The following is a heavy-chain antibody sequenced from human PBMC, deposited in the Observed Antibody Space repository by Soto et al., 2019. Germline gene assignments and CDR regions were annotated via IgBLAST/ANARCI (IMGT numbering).Heavy chain of an antibody. CDR2: IWYDGSNK. Sequence: GGSLRLSCAASGFTFSSYGMHWVRQAPGKGLEWVAVIWYDGSNKYYADSVKVRFTISRDNSKNTLYLQMNSLRAEDTAVYYCARVRWELLRDTWHGLTDYWGQGTLVTVSS. CDR3: ARVRWELLRDTWHGLTDY. D-gene: IGHD1-26*01. V-gene: IGHV3-33*01. J-gene: IGHJ4*02. CDR1: GFTFSSYG.